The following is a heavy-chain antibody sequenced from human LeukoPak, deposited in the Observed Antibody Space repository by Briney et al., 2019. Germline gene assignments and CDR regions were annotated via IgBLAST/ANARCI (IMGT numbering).Heavy chain of an antibody. Sequence: GEALQISCKGSGYSFTSYWIGWVRPMPGKGLGWMGIIYPGDSDTRYSPSFQGQVTISADKSISTAYLQWSSLKASDTAMYYCARHQATVLSHFDYWGQGTLVTVSS. CDR1: GYSFTSYW. CDR2: IYPGDSDT. CDR3: ARHQATVLSHFDY. V-gene: IGHV5-51*01. D-gene: IGHD4-11*01. J-gene: IGHJ4*02.